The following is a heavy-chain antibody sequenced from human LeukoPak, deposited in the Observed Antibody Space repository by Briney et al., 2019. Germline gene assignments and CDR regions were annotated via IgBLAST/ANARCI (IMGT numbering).Heavy chain of an antibody. CDR1: GYTFTGYY. CDR2: IKPNSGGT. Sequence: ASVTVSCKASGYTFTGYYMHWVRQAPGQGLEWMGWIKPNSGGTNYAQKFQGWVTMTRDTSISTAYMELSRLRSDDTAVYYCAREGPQGIAVAGQEALDYWGQGTLVTVSS. CDR3: AREGPQGIAVAGQEALDY. J-gene: IGHJ4*02. D-gene: IGHD6-19*01. V-gene: IGHV1-2*04.